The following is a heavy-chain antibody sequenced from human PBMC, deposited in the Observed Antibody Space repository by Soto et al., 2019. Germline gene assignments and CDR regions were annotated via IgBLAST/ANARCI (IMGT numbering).Heavy chain of an antibody. D-gene: IGHD6-13*01. J-gene: IGHJ4*02. CDR2: ISAYNGHT. CDR3: ARDPVQLSSSVVGQFDY. Sequence: QVQLVQSGAEVKKPGASVKVSCKASGYTFTSYGISWVRQAPGQGLEWMGGISAYNGHTNYAQKLQGRVTMTTDTSTSTADMELRSLRSDDTAVYYCARDPVQLSSSVVGQFDYWGQGTLVTVSS. V-gene: IGHV1-18*01. CDR1: GYTFTSYG.